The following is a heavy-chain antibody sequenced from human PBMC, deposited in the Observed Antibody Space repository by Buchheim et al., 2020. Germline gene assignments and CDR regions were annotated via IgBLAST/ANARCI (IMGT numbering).Heavy chain of an antibody. CDR3: ARDGPDVSTGTRVGNDY. Sequence: QVQLVQSGAEVKKPGASVKVSCKASGYTFTSYYMHWVRQAPGQGLEWMGIIIPSGGSTSYAQKFQGRVTMTRDTSTRTVYMELSSLRSEDTAVYYCARDGPDVSTGTRVGNDYWGQGTL. CDR1: GYTFTSYY. J-gene: IGHJ4*02. V-gene: IGHV1-46*01. CDR2: IIPSGGST. D-gene: IGHD1-7*01.